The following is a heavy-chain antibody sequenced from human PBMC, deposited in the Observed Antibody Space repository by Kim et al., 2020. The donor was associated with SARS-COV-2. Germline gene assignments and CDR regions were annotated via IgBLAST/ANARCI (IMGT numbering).Heavy chain of an antibody. J-gene: IGHJ4*02. CDR1: GGSISSYY. CDR2: IYYSGST. V-gene: IGHV4-59*13. CDR3: ARDGGYIAALGY. Sequence: SETLSLTCTVSGGSISSYYWSWIRQPPGKGLEWIGYIYYSGSTNYNPSLKSRVTISVDTSKNQFSLKLSSVTAADTAVYYCARDGGYIAALGYWGQGTLVTVSS. D-gene: IGHD6-6*01.